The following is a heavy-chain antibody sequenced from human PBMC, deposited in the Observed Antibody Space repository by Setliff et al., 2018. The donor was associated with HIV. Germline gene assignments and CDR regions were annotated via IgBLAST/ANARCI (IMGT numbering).Heavy chain of an antibody. J-gene: IGHJ4*02. CDR3: ARASLGDNSGYYYSY. V-gene: IGHV1-69*05. CDR1: GGTFSSYA. Sequence: SVKVSCKASGGTFSSYAISWVRQAPGQGLEWMGGIIPIFGTANYAQKFQGRVTMTRDTSTSTVYMEVSSLRSDDTAVYYCARASLGDNSGYYYSYWGQGTLVTVSS. D-gene: IGHD3-22*01. CDR2: IIPIFGTA.